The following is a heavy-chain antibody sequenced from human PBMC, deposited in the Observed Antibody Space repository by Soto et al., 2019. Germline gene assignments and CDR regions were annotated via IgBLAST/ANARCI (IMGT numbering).Heavy chain of an antibody. CDR3: ARGPLYCSGGSCYSFDP. V-gene: IGHV3-21*01. J-gene: IGHJ5*02. Sequence: GGSLRLSCAASGFTFSSYSMNWVRQAPGKGLEWVSSISSSSSYIYYADSVKGRFTISRDNAKNSLYLQMNSLRAEDTAVYYCARGPLYCSGGSCYSFDPWGQGTLVTVSS. CDR1: GFTFSSYS. D-gene: IGHD2-15*01. CDR2: ISSSSSYI.